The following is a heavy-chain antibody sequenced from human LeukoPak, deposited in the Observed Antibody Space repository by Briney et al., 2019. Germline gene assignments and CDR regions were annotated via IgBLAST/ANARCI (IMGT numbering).Heavy chain of an antibody. D-gene: IGHD6-6*01. J-gene: IGHJ5*02. Sequence: GGSLRLSCAASGFTFSTYAMAWVHQAPGKGLEWVSSLNDVGGDAYYADSVKGRFTISRDNSKNTLFLQMNSLRAEDTAVYYCAKDGHSSSSGNWFDPWGQGTLVTVSS. CDR2: LNDVGGDA. CDR1: GFTFSTYA. V-gene: IGHV3-23*01. CDR3: AKDGHSSSSGNWFDP.